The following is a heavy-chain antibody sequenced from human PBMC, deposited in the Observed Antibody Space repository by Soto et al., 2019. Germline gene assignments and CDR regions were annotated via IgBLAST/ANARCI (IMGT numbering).Heavy chain of an antibody. D-gene: IGHD2-15*01. CDR2: IYHSGTT. Sequence: PSETLCLTCAVSGCSISSGAYSLIWNPQPPGQGLEWIGYIYHSGTTYYNPSLKSRVTTSVGRSKNQFALKLSSGPAAAAAVFYFARGGVVSGARSFLDPWGKATRFTVSS. CDR3: ARGGVVSGARSFLDP. J-gene: IGHJ5*02. V-gene: IGHV4-30-2*01. CDR1: GCSISSGAYS.